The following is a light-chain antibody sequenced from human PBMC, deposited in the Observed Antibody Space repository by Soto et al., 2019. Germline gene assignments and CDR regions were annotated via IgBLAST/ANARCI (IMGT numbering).Light chain of an antibody. CDR2: GAS. J-gene: IGKJ1*01. Sequence: EIVLKQSPGTLSLSPGERATLSCRASQSVSDTYLAWYQQKPGQPPRLLIDGASNRATGIPDRFSGSGSGTDFTLTVSRLEPEDFAVYYCQFGTLVWTFGQGTKVEIK. CDR3: QFGTLVWT. V-gene: IGKV3-20*01. CDR1: QSVSDTY.